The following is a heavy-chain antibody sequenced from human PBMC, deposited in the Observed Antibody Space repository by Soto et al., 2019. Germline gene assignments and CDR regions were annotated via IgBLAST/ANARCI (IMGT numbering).Heavy chain of an antibody. V-gene: IGHV1-69*12. CDR3: GRETRPSSGYYPYWFDP. CDR1: GGTFSSYA. J-gene: IGHJ5*02. CDR2: IIPIFGTA. D-gene: IGHD3-22*01. Sequence: QVQLVQSGAEVKKPGSSVKVSCKASGGTFSSYAISWVRQAPGQGLEWMGEIIPIFGTANYAQKFQGRVTITADQSTGTSYMGPRRLITEDKGVYYLGRETRPSSGYYPYWFDPWGQGTLVTVSS.